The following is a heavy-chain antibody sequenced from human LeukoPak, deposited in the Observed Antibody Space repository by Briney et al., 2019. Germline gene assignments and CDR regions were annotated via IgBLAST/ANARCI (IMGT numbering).Heavy chain of an antibody. CDR2: IHRGGNT. CDR1: GFTVSGNY. CDR3: ASGDFDY. V-gene: IGHV3-66*01. J-gene: IGHJ4*02. Sequence: PGGSLRLSCAASGFTVSGNYMSWVRQAPGKGLEWLSVIHRGGNTYYADSVKGRFTISRDSSKNTVFLQMDSLRAEDTAVYYCASGDFDYWGQGTLVTVSS. D-gene: IGHD4-17*01.